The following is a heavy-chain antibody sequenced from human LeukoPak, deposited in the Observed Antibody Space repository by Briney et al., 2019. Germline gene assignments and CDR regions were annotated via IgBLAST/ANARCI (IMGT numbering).Heavy chain of an antibody. CDR3: ARDALSRGAVDS. CDR1: GGSISSGSYY. Sequence: PSETLSLTCTVSGGSISSGSYYWSWIRQPAGKGLEWIGRIYTSGSTNYNPSLKSRVTISVDTSKNQFSLKLSSVTAADTAVYFCARDALSRGAVDSWGQGTLVTVSS. D-gene: IGHD3-10*01. CDR2: IYTSGST. V-gene: IGHV4-61*02. J-gene: IGHJ4*02.